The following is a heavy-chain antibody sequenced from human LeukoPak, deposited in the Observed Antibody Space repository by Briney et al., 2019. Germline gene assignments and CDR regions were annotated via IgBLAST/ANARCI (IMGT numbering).Heavy chain of an antibody. CDR3: AREAPFRRSFDY. CDR2: ITYDGSNK. V-gene: IGHV3-30-3*01. Sequence: GGSLRLSCAASGFTFSSYAMHWVRQAPGKGLEWVAVITYDGSNKYYADSVKGRFTISRDNSKNTLYLQMNSLRAEDTAVYYCAREAPFRRSFDYWGQGTLVTVSS. J-gene: IGHJ4*02. CDR1: GFTFSSYA.